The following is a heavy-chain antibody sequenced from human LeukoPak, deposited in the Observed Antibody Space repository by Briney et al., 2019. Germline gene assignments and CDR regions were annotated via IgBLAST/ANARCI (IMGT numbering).Heavy chain of an antibody. CDR1: GFTFSSYA. J-gene: IGHJ4*02. CDR3: AKADLKWELLTWFDY. D-gene: IGHD1-26*01. Sequence: GGSLRLSCAASGFTFSSYAMSWVRQAPGKGLEWVSAISGSGGSTYYADSVKGRFTISRDNSKNTQYLQMNSLRAEDTAVYYCAKADLKWELLTWFDYWGQGTLVTVSS. CDR2: ISGSGGST. V-gene: IGHV3-23*01.